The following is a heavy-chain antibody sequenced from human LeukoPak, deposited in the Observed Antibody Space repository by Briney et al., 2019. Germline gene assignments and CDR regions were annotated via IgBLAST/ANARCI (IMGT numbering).Heavy chain of an antibody. CDR3: ARSVIAALKY. D-gene: IGHD6-13*01. V-gene: IGHV4-59*05. Sequence: SETLSLTCTVSGGSISSYYWSWIRQPPGKGLEWIGSIYYSGSTYYNPSLKSRVTISVDTSKNQFSLKLSSVTAADTAVYYCARSVIAALKYWGQGTLVTVSS. CDR1: GGSISSYY. CDR2: IYYSGST. J-gene: IGHJ4*02.